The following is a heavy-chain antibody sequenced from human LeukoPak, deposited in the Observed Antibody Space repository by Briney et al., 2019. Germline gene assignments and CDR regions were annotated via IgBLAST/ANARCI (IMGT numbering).Heavy chain of an antibody. D-gene: IGHD6-13*01. V-gene: IGHV1-8*01. CDR2: MNPNSGNT. Sequence: GASVKVSCKASGYTFTSYDITWVRQATGQGLEWMGWMNPNSGNTGYAQKFQGRVTITRDTSASTAYMELSSLRSDDTAVYYCARDSPTGTTEIAAAGIYDYWGQGTLVTVSS. CDR3: ARDSPTGTTEIAAAGIYDY. J-gene: IGHJ4*02. CDR1: GYTFTSYD.